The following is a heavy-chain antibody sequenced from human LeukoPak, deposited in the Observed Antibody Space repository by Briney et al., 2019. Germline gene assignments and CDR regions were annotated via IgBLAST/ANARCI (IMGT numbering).Heavy chain of an antibody. CDR3: ARGDNDIVVVVAATEDNWFDP. CDR2: IIPILGIA. D-gene: IGHD2-15*01. V-gene: IGHV1-69*04. Sequence: SVKVSCKASGGTFSSYAISWVRQAPGQGLEWIGRIIPILGIANYAQKFQGRVTITADKSTSTAYMELSSLRSEDTAVYYCARGDNDIVVVVAATEDNWFDPWGQGTLVTVSS. J-gene: IGHJ5*02. CDR1: GGTFSSYA.